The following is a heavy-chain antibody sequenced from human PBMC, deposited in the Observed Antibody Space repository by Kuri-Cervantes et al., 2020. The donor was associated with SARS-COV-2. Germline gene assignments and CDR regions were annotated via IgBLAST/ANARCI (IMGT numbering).Heavy chain of an antibody. V-gene: IGHV4-34*01. CDR1: GGPFSGYY. CDR3: ARGVGAAVAGTLITIYYYYGMDV. D-gene: IGHD6-19*01. J-gene: IGHJ6*02. CDR2: INHSGST. Sequence: SQTLSLTCAVYGGPFSGYYWSWIRQPPGKGLEWIGEINHSGSTNYNSSLKSRVTISVDTSKNQFSLKLSSVTAADTAVYYCARGVGAAVAGTLITIYYYYGMDVWGQGTTVTVSS.